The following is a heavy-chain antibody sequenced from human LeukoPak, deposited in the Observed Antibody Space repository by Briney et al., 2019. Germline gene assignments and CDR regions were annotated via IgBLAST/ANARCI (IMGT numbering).Heavy chain of an antibody. J-gene: IGHJ5*02. CDR2: INPNSGGT. D-gene: IGHD4-11*01. V-gene: IGHV1-2*02. CDR3: ARAVESTVAPYNWFDP. CDR1: GYTFTGYY. Sequence: ASVKVSCKASGYTFTGYYMHWVRQAPGQGLEWMGWINPNSGGTNYAQKFQGRVTMTRDTSISTAYMELSRLRSDDTAVYYCARAVESTVAPYNWFDPWGQGTLVTVSS.